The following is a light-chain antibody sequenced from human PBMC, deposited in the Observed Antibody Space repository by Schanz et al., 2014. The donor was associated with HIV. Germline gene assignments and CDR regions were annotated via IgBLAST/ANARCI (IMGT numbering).Light chain of an antibody. J-gene: IGKJ3*01. CDR2: AAS. CDR3: QHYGSS. Sequence: EIVLTQSPGTLSLSPGERATLSCRASESVSSSLLAWYQQTPGQAPRLLIFAASSRATGIPARFSGSGSGTEFTLTISSLQSEDFAVYYCQHYGSSFGPGTKVDIK. CDR1: ESVSSSL. V-gene: IGKV3-20*01.